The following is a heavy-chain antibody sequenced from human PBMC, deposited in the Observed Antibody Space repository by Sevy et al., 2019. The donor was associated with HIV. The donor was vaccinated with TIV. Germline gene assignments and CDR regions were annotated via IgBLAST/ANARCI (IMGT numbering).Heavy chain of an antibody. J-gene: IGHJ6*02. CDR2: ISYDGSDK. Sequence: GGSLRLSCAASGFAFTNYYEMHWVRQAPGKGLEWVALISYDGSDKYYADSVKGRFTISRDNLKNTLYLQMNSLTTEDTAVYYCARPRANYVDHYFFFAMDVWGQGTTVTVSS. V-gene: IGHV3-30-3*01. D-gene: IGHD4-17*01. CDR3: ARPRANYVDHYFFFAMDV. CDR1: GFAFTNYY.